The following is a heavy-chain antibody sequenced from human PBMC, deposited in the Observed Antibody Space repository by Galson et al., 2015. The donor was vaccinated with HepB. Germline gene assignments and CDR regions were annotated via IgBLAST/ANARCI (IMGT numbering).Heavy chain of an antibody. CDR1: GFRFSSHS. CDR3: AGSGLFGQLSYAYDY. D-gene: IGHD3-10*02. CDR2: ISSSRSTI. V-gene: IGHV3-48*01. J-gene: IGHJ4*02. Sequence: SLRLSCAASGFRFSSHSMNWVRQAPGRGLEWVSYISSSRSTIYYADSVKGRFTISRDNARDSLYLQMNSLGAEDTAVYYCAGSGLFGQLSYAYDYWGQGTLATVSS.